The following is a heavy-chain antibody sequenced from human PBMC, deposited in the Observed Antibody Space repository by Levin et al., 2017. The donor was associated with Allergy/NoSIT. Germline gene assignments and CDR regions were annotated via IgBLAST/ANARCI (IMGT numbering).Heavy chain of an antibody. CDR2: ISYDGNSK. CDR1: GFTFSSFG. V-gene: IGHV3-30*18. Sequence: GGSLRLSCAASGFTFSSFGMHWVRQAPGRGLEWVAVISYDGNSKFYGDSVKDRFTVSRDNSQNTMYLQMNSLRVEDTAVYYCAKRGGYIGDYEGDAFDIWGQGTTVTVSS. J-gene: IGHJ3*02. CDR3: AKRGGYIGDYEGDAFDI. D-gene: IGHD4-17*01.